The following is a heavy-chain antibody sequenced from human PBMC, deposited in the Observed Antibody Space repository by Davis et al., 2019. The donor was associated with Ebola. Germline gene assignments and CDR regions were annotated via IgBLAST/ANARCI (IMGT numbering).Heavy chain of an antibody. CDR3: ARGIAVAGHYYYGMDV. D-gene: IGHD6-19*01. Sequence: ASVKVSCKASGYTFTSYDINWVRQATGQGLEWMGWMNPNSGNTGYAQKFQGRVTMTRNTSISTAYMELSSLRSEDTAVYYCARGIAVAGHYYYGMDVWGQGTTVTVSS. V-gene: IGHV1-8*01. J-gene: IGHJ6*02. CDR2: MNPNSGNT. CDR1: GYTFTSYD.